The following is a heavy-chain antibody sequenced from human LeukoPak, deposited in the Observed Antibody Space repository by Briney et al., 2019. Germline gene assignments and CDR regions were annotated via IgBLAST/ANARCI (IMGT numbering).Heavy chain of an antibody. CDR3: ARSYQLLPPGHFDY. J-gene: IGHJ4*02. D-gene: IGHD2-2*01. CDR2: IYYSGST. V-gene: IGHV4-59*02. Sequence: SETLSLTCTVSGGSVRNYYWSWIRQPPGKGLEWIGSIYYSGSTYYNPSLKSRVTISVDTSKNQFSLKLSSVTAADTAVYYCARSYQLLPPGHFDYWGQGTLVTVSS. CDR1: GGSVRNYY.